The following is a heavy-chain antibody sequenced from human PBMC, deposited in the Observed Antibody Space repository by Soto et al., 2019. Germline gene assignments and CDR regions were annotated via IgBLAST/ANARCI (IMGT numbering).Heavy chain of an antibody. CDR2: MYHSGST. D-gene: IGHD3-22*01. J-gene: IGHJ4*02. Sequence: SETLSLTCAVSGGSISSGGYSWSWIRQPPGKGLEWIGYMYHSGSTYYNPSLKSRVTLSVDTSKNQFSLKLSSVTAADTAVYYCASQYYYDSSGSQTFDYWGQGTQVTVSS. CDR3: ASQYYYDSSGSQTFDY. V-gene: IGHV4-30-2*02. CDR1: GGSISSGGYS.